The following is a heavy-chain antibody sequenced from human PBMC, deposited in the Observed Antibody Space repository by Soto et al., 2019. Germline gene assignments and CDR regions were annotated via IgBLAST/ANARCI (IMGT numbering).Heavy chain of an antibody. J-gene: IGHJ3*01. V-gene: IGHV4-34*02. CDR3: ARSPLSYDYVRQTWREVGDSFDV. CDR1: NSSLGAFH. Sequence: QVHLEQWGAGLLKPSETLSLTCAIYNSSLGAFHWTWIRQPPGKGLEWIGELIHGGSTNYNPSLKSRVTFSLDTSKSQFSLHVMSVTAADTAVYYSARSPLSYDYVRQTWREVGDSFDVWGRGTSVTVSS. CDR2: LIHGGST. D-gene: IGHD3-10*02.